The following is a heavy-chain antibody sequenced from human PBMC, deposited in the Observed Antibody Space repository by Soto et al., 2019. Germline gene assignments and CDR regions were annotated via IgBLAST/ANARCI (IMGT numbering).Heavy chain of an antibody. CDR3: AREGRDIVATIHDAFDI. CDR2: INAGNGNT. V-gene: IGHV1-3*01. CDR1: GYTFTSYA. Sequence: ASVKVSCKASGYTFTSYAMHWVRQAPGQRLEWMGWINAGNGNTKYSQKFQSRVTITRDTSASTAYMELSSLRSEDTAVYYCAREGRDIVATIHDAFDIWGQGTMVTV. D-gene: IGHD5-12*01. J-gene: IGHJ3*02.